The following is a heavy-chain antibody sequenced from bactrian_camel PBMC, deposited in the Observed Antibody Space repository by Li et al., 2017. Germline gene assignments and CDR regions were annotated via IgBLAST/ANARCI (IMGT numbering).Heavy chain of an antibody. V-gene: IGHV3S53*01. D-gene: IGHD5*01. CDR2: VARDGST. J-gene: IGHJ4*01. CDR1: GSTFSSYC. CDR3: AADDPLRVGYFPPPCPSASYEYVY. Sequence: HVQLVESGGGSVQAGGSLRLSCAASGSTFSSYCMRWFRQALGKEREAVAVVARDGSTTYSDSVEGRFTISRDNAQNTLYLQMDNLQPEDTAMYYCAADDPLRVGYFPPPCPSASYEYVYWGQGTQVTVS.